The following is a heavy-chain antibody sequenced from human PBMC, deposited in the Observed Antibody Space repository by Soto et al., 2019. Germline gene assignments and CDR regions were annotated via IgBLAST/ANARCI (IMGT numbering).Heavy chain of an antibody. CDR1: GGTFSSYA. Sequence: ASVKVSCKASGGTFSSYAISWVRQAPGQGLEWMGGIIPIFGTANYAQKFQGRVTITADESTSTAYMELSSLRSEDTAVYYCASTVEWSGYLKAFYGMDVWGQGTTVTVSS. D-gene: IGHD3-3*01. J-gene: IGHJ6*02. CDR2: IIPIFGTA. V-gene: IGHV1-69*13. CDR3: ASTVEWSGYLKAFYGMDV.